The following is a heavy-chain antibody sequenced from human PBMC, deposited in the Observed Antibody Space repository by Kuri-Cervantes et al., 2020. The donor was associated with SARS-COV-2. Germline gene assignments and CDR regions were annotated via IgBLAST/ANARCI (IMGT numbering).Heavy chain of an antibody. J-gene: IGHJ4*02. CDR2: IYYSGST. CDR1: GGSISSYY. CDR3: ARRGYSGYFFDY. Sequence: SETLSLTCTVSGGSISSYYWSWIRQPPGKGLEWIGYIYYSGSTNYNPSLKSRATISVDTSKNQFSLKLSSVTAADTAVYYCARRGYSGYFFDYWGQGTLVTVSS. V-gene: IGHV4-59*08. D-gene: IGHD5-12*01.